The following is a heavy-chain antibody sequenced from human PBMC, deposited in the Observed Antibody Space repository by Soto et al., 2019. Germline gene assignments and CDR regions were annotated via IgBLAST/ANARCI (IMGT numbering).Heavy chain of an antibody. V-gene: IGHV3-15*01. CDR3: TTESYDYGVYYYYYYMDV. D-gene: IGHD4-17*01. Sequence: ESGGGLVKPGGSLRLSCAASGFTFSNAWMSWVRQAPGKGLEWVGRIKSKTDGGTTDYAAPVKGRFTISRDDSKNTLYLQMNSLKTEDTAVYYCTTESYDYGVYYYYYYMDVWGKGTTVTVSS. J-gene: IGHJ6*03. CDR1: GFTFSNAW. CDR2: IKSKTDGGTT.